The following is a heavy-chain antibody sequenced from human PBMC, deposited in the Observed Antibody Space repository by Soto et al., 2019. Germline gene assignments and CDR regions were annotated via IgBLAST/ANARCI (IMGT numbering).Heavy chain of an antibody. Sequence: QVQLVESGGGVVQPGRSLRLSCAASGFTFSSYGMHWVRQAPGKGLEWVAVISYDGSNKYYADSVKGRFTISRDNSKNTLYLQMNSLRAEDTAVYYCAKAGGSYSVLDAFEIWGQGTMVTVSS. CDR1: GFTFSSYG. CDR2: ISYDGSNK. CDR3: AKAGGSYSVLDAFEI. D-gene: IGHD1-26*01. V-gene: IGHV3-30*18. J-gene: IGHJ3*02.